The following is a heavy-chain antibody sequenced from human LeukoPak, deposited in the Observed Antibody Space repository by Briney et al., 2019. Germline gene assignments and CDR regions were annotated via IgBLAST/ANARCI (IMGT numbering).Heavy chain of an antibody. V-gene: IGHV3-11*01. D-gene: IGHD1-26*01. Sequence: GGSLRLSCAASGFTFSHYHMSWIRQAPGKGLEWVSYISSSSSNIYYADSVKGRFTISRDNAKNSLYLQMNSLRAEDTAVYDCARDQIPGRSAASGVSSPPDYWGQGTLVTVSS. J-gene: IGHJ4*02. CDR3: ARDQIPGRSAASGVSSPPDY. CDR1: GFTFSHYH. CDR2: ISSSSSNI.